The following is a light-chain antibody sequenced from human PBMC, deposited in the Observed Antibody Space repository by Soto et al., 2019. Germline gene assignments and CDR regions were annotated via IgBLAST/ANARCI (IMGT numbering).Light chain of an antibody. J-gene: IGKJ1*01. CDR1: QTVRNNY. V-gene: IGKV3-20*01. Sequence: EFVLTQSPGTLSLSPGERATLSCRASQTVRNNYLAWYQQKPGQAPRLLIYGASSRATGTPDRFSGSGSGSDFTLTISRLEPEDFAVYYCQQYGSSPTWTFGQGTKVDIK. CDR2: GAS. CDR3: QQYGSSPTWT.